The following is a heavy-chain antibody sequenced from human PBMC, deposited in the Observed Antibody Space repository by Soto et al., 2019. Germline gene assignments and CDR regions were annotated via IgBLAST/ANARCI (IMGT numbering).Heavy chain of an antibody. Sequence: GASVKVSCKASGYTFPNYGITWVRQAPGQGLEWMGWISAYKTNIKYAQKFQGRVTLTTDTSTSTAYMELRSLRSDDTAIYYCVRDLDDSGAYYTDFWGQGTLVTVSS. V-gene: IGHV1-18*01. CDR2: ISAYKTNI. J-gene: IGHJ4*02. CDR1: GYTFPNYG. D-gene: IGHD3-10*01. CDR3: VRDLDDSGAYYTDF.